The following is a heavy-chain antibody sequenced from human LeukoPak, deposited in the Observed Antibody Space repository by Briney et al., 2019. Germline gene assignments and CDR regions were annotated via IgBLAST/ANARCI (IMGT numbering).Heavy chain of an antibody. D-gene: IGHD1-1*01. CDR1: GFTFSGSA. J-gene: IGHJ4*02. CDR2: IRSKANSYPT. CDR3: TRPTGTTRGDY. Sequence: GGSLRLSCAASGFTFSGSAMLWVRQASGEGLEWVGRIRSKANSYPTAYAASVKGRFTISRDDSKNTAYLQMNSLKTEDTAVYYCTRPTGTTRGDYWGQGTLVTVSS. V-gene: IGHV3-73*01.